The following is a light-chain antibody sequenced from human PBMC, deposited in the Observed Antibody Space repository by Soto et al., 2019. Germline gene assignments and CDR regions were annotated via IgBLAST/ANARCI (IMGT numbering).Light chain of an antibody. CDR2: DVS. CDR1: SSDVGDYNY. V-gene: IGLV2-14*01. J-gene: IGLJ1*01. CDR3: SSYTSSSTL. Sequence: QSALTQPASVCGSPRRSITLSCTGTSSDVGDYNYVSWYQQHPGKAPKLMLYDVSNRPSGISNRFSGYKSGNTASLTISRCQAEDEADYYCSSYTSSSTLFGTGTKLTVL.